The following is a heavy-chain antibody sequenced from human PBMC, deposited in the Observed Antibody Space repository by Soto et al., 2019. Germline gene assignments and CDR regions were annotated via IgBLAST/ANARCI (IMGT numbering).Heavy chain of an antibody. CDR2: IIPIFGTA. V-gene: IGHV1-69*01. D-gene: IGHD2-15*01. Sequence: QVQLVQSGAEVKKPGSSVKISCKASGGTFSSYAISWVRQAPGQGLEWMGGIIPIFGTANYAQKFQGRVTITADESTSTAYMELSSLRSEDTAVYYCARALGYCSGGSCFSYYFDYWGQGTLFTVSS. CDR3: ARALGYCSGGSCFSYYFDY. J-gene: IGHJ4*02. CDR1: GGTFSSYA.